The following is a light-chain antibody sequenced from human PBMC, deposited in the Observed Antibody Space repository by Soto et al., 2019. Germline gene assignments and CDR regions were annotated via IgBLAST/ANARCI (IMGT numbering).Light chain of an antibody. J-gene: IGKJ1*01. CDR1: QTISSW. CDR2: KAS. V-gene: IGKV1-5*03. Sequence: DIQMTQSPSTLSGSVGDRVTITCRASQTISSWLAWYQQKPGKAPKLLIYKASTLKSGVPSRSSGSGSGTEFTLTISSLQPDDFATYYCQHYNSYSEAFGQGTKV. CDR3: QHYNSYSEA.